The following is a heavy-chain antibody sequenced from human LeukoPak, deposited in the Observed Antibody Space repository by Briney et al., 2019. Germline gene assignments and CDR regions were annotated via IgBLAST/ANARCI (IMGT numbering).Heavy chain of an antibody. CDR3: ARDLYSGIAAAGATYYYYGMDV. CDR1: GFTFSSYW. D-gene: IGHD6-13*01. J-gene: IGHJ6*02. Sequence: GGSLRLSCAASGFTFSSYWKSWVRQAPGKGLEWVANIKQDGSEKYYVDSVKGRFTISRDNAKNSLYLQMNSLRAEDTAVYYCARDLYSGIAAAGATYYYYGMDVWGQGTTVTVSS. CDR2: IKQDGSEK. V-gene: IGHV3-7*01.